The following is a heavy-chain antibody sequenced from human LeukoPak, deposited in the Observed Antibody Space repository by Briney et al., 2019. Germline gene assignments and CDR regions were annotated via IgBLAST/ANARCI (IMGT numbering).Heavy chain of an antibody. CDR1: GDSISSSSNW. CDR2: IKSSGSP. D-gene: IGHD5-12*01. V-gene: IGHV4-39*01. J-gene: IGHJ4*02. CDR3: ARLTWITDY. Sequence: SETLSLTCTVSGDSISSSSNWWGWVRQPPGKGLEWIGHIKSSGSPNYNPPLKSRVTISVDTSKNQFSLKVSSVTAADTAVYYCARLTWITDYWGQGILVTVSS.